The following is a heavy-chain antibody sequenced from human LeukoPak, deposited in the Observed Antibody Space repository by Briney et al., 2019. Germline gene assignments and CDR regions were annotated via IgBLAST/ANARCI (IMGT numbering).Heavy chain of an antibody. D-gene: IGHD3/OR15-3a*01. V-gene: IGHV5-51*01. Sequence: GESLKISCKGSGYSFPNYWIGWVRQMPGKGLEWMGIIFPGDSDTRYSPSFQGQVTISADRSINTAYLQWSSLKASDTAMYYCVRRGYTYDFFDYWGQGTLVTVSS. CDR3: VRRGYTYDFFDY. CDR1: GYSFPNYW. CDR2: IFPGDSDT. J-gene: IGHJ4*02.